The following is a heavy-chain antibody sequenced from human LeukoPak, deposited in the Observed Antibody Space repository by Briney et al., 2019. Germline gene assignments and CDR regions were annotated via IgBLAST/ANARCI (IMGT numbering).Heavy chain of an antibody. J-gene: IGHJ4*02. CDR2: IKQDGSEK. Sequence: GGSLRLSCAASGFTFSNYWMSWVRQAPGKGLEWVANIKQDGSEKYYVDSVKGRFTISRDNAKNSLYLQMNSLRVEDTAVYYCARAWGSSGAHFDYWGQGTLVTVSS. CDR1: GFTFSNYW. CDR3: ARAWGSSGAHFDY. D-gene: IGHD3-22*01. V-gene: IGHV3-7*01.